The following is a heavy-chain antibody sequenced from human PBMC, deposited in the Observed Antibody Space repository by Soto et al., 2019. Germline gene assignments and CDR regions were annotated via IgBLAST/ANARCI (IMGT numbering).Heavy chain of an antibody. CDR2: ISSNGGST. Sequence: PGGSLRLSCAASGFTFSSYAMHWVRQAPGKGLEYVSAISSNGGSTYYANSVKGRFTISRDNSKNTLYLQMGSLRAEDMAVYYCARDQGVYCSSTSCYLDAFDIWGQGTMVTVSS. CDR1: GFTFSSYA. CDR3: ARDQGVYCSSTSCYLDAFDI. D-gene: IGHD2-2*01. J-gene: IGHJ3*02. V-gene: IGHV3-64*01.